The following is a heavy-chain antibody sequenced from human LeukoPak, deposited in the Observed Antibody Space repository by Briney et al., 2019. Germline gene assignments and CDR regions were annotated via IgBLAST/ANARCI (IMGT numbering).Heavy chain of an antibody. V-gene: IGHV3-30*18. D-gene: IGHD4-17*01. CDR1: GFTFTSYG. CDR3: AKECDYGNTSHMPCY. J-gene: IGHJ4*02. Sequence: PGRSLRLSCAASGFTFTSYGMHWVRQAPGKGLEWVAVISYDVRDKYYVDSVKGRFTISRDTSKNTLYLQMNSLRAEDTAVYYCAKECDYGNTSHMPCYWGQGTLVTVSS. CDR2: ISYDVRDK.